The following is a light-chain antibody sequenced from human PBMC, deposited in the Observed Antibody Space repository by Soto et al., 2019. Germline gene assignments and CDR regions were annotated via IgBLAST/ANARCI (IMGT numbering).Light chain of an antibody. Sequence: ETVLTQAPGTRSLSPVARASLSFKAISPVDSIYVAWYQKKPGQAPRLLIYGASKRATGIPDMFSVSWCGTDFTLTILRMEPEEFAVYYCQQYGSSLTFGGGTKVHIK. CDR2: GAS. CDR3: QQYGSSLT. V-gene: IGKV3-20*01. J-gene: IGKJ4*01. CDR1: SPVDSIY.